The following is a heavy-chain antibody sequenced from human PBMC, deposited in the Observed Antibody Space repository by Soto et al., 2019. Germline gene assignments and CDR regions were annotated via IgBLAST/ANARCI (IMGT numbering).Heavy chain of an antibody. V-gene: IGHV3-9*01. CDR2: ISWNSGSI. CDR3: AKAKGYSYGYNWFDP. Sequence: PGGSLRLSCAASGFTFDDYAMHWVRQAPGKGLEWVSGISWNSGSIGSADSVKGRFTISRDNAKNSLYLQMNSLRAEDTALYYCAKAKGYSYGYNWFDPWGQGTMVTVSS. J-gene: IGHJ5*02. D-gene: IGHD5-18*01. CDR1: GFTFDDYA.